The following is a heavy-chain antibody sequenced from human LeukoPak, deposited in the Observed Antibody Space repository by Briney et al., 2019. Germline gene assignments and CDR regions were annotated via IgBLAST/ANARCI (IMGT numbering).Heavy chain of an antibody. CDR1: GGTFSSYA. CDR3: ARSGWGNYDRFDP. D-gene: IGHD1-7*01. J-gene: IGHJ5*02. V-gene: IGHV1-69*05. CDR2: IIPIFGTA. Sequence: GASVRVSCKASGGTFSSYAISWVRQARGQGLEWMGGIIPIFGTANYAQRFQGRVTITTDESTSTAYMELSSLRSEDTAVYYCARSGWGNYDRFDPWGQGTLVTVSS.